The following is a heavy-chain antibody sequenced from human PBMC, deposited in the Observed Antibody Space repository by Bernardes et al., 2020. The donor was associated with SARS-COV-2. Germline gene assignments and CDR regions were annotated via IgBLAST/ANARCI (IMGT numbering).Heavy chain of an antibody. CDR1: GFTFSSYA. V-gene: IGHV3-30*04. Sequence: GSLRLSCAASGFTFSSYAMHWVRQASGKGLEWVAVISYDGSNKYYADSVKGRFTISRDNSKNTLYLQMNSLRAEDTAVYYCARDSITIFGVVSDANWFDPWGQGTLVNVSA. D-gene: IGHD3-3*01. CDR2: ISYDGSNK. J-gene: IGHJ5*02. CDR3: ARDSITIFGVVSDANWFDP.